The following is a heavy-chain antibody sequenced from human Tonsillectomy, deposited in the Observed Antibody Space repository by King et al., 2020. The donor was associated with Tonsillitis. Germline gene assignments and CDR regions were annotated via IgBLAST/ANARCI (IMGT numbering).Heavy chain of an antibody. J-gene: IGHJ4*02. D-gene: IGHD3-9*01. CDR1: GFSFRSYS. CDR2: ISGSGRTI. Sequence: VQLVESGGGLVQPGGSLRLSCAASGFSFRSYSMNWVRQAPGKGLIWLSYISGSGRTIYYAESVEGRFTISRDNAKHSLYLGMSSLRAEDTAVYYCVRFDILTAYGPDYWGQGTLVTVSS. V-gene: IGHV3-48*01. CDR3: VRFDILTAYGPDY.